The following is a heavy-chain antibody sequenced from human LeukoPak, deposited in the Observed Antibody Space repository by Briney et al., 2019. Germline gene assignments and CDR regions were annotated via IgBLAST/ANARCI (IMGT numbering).Heavy chain of an antibody. CDR2: INPNSGGT. D-gene: IGHD6-19*01. Sequence: GASVKVSCKASGYTFTGYYMHWVRQAPGQGLEWMGWINPNSGGTNYAQKFQGRVTMTRDTSISTAYMELSRLRSDDTAVYYCARGKFSIGWYSSWFDPWGQGTLVTVSS. CDR1: GYTFTGYY. V-gene: IGHV1-2*02. CDR3: ARGKFSIGWYSSWFDP. J-gene: IGHJ5*02.